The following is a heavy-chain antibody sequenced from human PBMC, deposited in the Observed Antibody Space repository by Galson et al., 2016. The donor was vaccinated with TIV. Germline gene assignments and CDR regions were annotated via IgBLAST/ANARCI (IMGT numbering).Heavy chain of an antibody. CDR2: ISGSGGNT. D-gene: IGHD3-22*01. V-gene: IGHV3-23*01. Sequence: SLRLSCAASGFTFGSYALSWVRLAPGKGLEWVSSISGSGGNTYYANSVKGRFTISRDNSKNTLYLQMSSLRADDTAVYFCAKMDSSGFDYVRRFDFWGQGTLATVSS. CDR1: GFTFGSYA. CDR3: AKMDSSGFDYVRRFDF. J-gene: IGHJ4*02.